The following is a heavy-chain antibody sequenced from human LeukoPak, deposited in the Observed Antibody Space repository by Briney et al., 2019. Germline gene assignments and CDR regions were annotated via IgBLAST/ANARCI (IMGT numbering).Heavy chain of an antibody. J-gene: IGHJ4*02. Sequence: GGSLRLSCAASGFTFSSYWMSWVRQSPGKGLEWVANIKPDGNEKYFMDSVKGRFTISRDNAKNALYLEMNSLRAEDTAEYFCARERMYSGSGSTYPYYDYWGQGTLVTVSS. V-gene: IGHV3-7*01. CDR1: GFTFSSYW. CDR3: ARERMYSGSGSTYPYYDY. D-gene: IGHD3-10*01. CDR2: IKPDGNEK.